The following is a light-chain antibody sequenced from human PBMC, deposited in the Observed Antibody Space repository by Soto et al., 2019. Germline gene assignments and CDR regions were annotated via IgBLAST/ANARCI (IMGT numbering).Light chain of an antibody. CDR3: QQYGSSPPIT. CDR1: QYISSSY. Sequence: TQSPSSLSASLGDRVTITCRASQYISSSYLAWYQQKPGQAPRLLIYGASSRATGIPDRFSGSGSGTDFTLTISRLEPEDFAVYYCQQYGSSPPITFGQGTRLEI. CDR2: GAS. J-gene: IGKJ5*01. V-gene: IGKV3-20*01.